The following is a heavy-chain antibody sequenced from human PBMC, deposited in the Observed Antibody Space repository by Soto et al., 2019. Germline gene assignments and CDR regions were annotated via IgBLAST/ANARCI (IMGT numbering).Heavy chain of an antibody. CDR1: GGTFSSYA. Sequence: ASVKVSCKASGGTFSSYAISWVRQAPGQGLEWMGGIIPIFGTANYAQKFQGRVTITADESTSTAYLELSSLRFEDTAVYYCASGSYPVSYFDYWGQGTLVTVSS. CDR2: IIPIFGTA. D-gene: IGHD1-26*01. CDR3: ASGSYPVSYFDY. V-gene: IGHV1-69*13. J-gene: IGHJ4*02.